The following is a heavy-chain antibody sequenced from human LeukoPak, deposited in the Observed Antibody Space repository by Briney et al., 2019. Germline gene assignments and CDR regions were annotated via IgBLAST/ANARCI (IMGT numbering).Heavy chain of an antibody. Sequence: GASVKVSCKASGYTFTDYYMHWVRQAPGQGLEWMGWINPNSGGTNYAQKFQGRVTMTRDTSISTAYMELSRLRSDDTAVYYCARASHDYGDYSHFDYWGQGTLVTVSS. D-gene: IGHD4-17*01. J-gene: IGHJ4*02. CDR3: ARASHDYGDYSHFDY. CDR1: GYTFTDYY. V-gene: IGHV1-2*02. CDR2: INPNSGGT.